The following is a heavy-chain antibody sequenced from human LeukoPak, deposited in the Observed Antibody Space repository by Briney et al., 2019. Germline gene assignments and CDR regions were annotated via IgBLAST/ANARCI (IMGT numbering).Heavy chain of an antibody. Sequence: GGSLRLSCAASGFTVSSNYMSWVRQAPGRGLEWVSVIYRGDRTYYADSVKGRFTISRDKSKNTLCLQMNSLRAEDTAVYYCASRSGTYSYYMDVWGKGTTVTVSS. CDR3: ASRSGTYSYYMDV. CDR2: IYRGDRT. J-gene: IGHJ6*03. CDR1: GFTVSSNY. D-gene: IGHD2-15*01. V-gene: IGHV3-53*01.